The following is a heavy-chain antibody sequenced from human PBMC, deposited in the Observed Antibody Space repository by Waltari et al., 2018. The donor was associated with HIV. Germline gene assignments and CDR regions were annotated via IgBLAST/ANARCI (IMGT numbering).Heavy chain of an antibody. CDR3: AREGYTRSSGRGNWFDS. CDR2: SYSGGST. J-gene: IGHJ5*01. Sequence: EVQLVETGGGLILPGGSLRLSCAASGFSVSNKFISWVRQAPGKGLEWVSVSYSGGSTFYADSVRGRFTMSRDTSKNMVYLQMNSLRVEDTAVYYCAREGYTRSSGRGNWFDSWGQGTLVTVSS. D-gene: IGHD6-6*01. CDR1: GFSVSNKF. V-gene: IGHV3-53*02.